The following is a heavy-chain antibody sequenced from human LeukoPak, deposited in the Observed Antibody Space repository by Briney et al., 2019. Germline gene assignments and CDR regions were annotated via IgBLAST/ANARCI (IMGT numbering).Heavy chain of an antibody. Sequence: GSLRLSCVASGFTFSISSMSWVRQAPGKGLEWVSYISSSSSSIYDADSVRGRFTISRDNSKNTLFLQMDSLRPEDTAVYYCVTTTVTTSYAFDVWGPGTMVTVSS. CDR2: ISSSSSSI. J-gene: IGHJ3*01. D-gene: IGHD4-17*01. V-gene: IGHV3-48*04. CDR3: VTTTVTTSYAFDV. CDR1: GFTFSISS.